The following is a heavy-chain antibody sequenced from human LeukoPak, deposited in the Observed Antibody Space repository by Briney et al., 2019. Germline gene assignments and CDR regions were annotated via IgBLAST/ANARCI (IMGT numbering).Heavy chain of an antibody. CDR3: ARHPLRGGFVY. CDR1: GVSITDYY. CDR2: IFHTGDT. J-gene: IGHJ4*02. V-gene: IGHV4-59*08. Sequence: PSETLSLTCTVSGVSITDYYWSWIRQPPGKGLEWIAYIFHTGDTRYNPSLKSRITISLDTSKNQFSLKLNSVTAADTAVYYCARHPLRGGFVYWGQGTLVTVSS.